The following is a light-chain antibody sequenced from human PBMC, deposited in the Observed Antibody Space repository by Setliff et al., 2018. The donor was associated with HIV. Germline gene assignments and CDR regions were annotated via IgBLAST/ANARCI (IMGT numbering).Light chain of an antibody. CDR3: QSYDSGLSGSV. J-gene: IGLJ2*01. CDR1: TSNIGADFD. CDR2: TNT. V-gene: IGLV1-40*01. Sequence: QSALTQPPSVSGAPGQRVTISCTGSTSNIGADFDVHWYQHLPEAAPKLLIYTNTNRPSGVPDRFSGSKSGTSASLAITGLQAEDEADYYCQSYDSGLSGSVFGGGTKGTVL.